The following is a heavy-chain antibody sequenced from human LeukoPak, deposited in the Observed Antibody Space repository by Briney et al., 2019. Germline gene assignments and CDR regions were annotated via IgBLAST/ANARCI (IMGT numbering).Heavy chain of an antibody. D-gene: IGHD4-17*01. J-gene: IGHJ5*02. CDR2: IYHSGST. Sequence: SETLSLTCAVYGGSFSGYYWSWIRQPPGKGLEWIGEIYHSGSTNYNPSLKSRVIISLDTSKNQFSLKLSSVTAADTAVYYCARGLRAYGDYSFDPWGQGTLVTVSS. CDR1: GGSFSGYY. V-gene: IGHV4-34*01. CDR3: ARGLRAYGDYSFDP.